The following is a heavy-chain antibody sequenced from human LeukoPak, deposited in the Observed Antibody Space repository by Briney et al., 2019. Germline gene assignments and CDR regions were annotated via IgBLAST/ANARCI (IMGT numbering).Heavy chain of an antibody. J-gene: IGHJ6*02. CDR1: GFTFSSYK. V-gene: IGHV3-48*03. D-gene: IGHD3-10*01. CDR3: ARRGAYYYYGMDV. Sequence: GGSLRLSCAASGFTFSSYKMNWVRQAPGKGLEWVSYISSSGSTIYYADSVKGRFTISRDNAKNSLYLQMNSLRAEDTAVYYCARRGAYYYYGMDVWGQGTTVTVSS. CDR2: ISSSGSTI.